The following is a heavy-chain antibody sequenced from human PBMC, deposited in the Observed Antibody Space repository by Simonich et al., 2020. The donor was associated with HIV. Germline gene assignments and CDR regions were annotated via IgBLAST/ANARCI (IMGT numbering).Heavy chain of an antibody. CDR1: GGSFSGYY. J-gene: IGHJ4*02. CDR3: ARGFYQRLYYFDY. V-gene: IGHV4-34*01. CDR2: SNHSEIT. Sequence: QVQLQQWGAGLLKPSETLSLTCAVYGGSFSGYYWSWIRQPPGKGLDWIGESNHSEITNDNPSLKSRVTISVDTSKNQFSLKLSSVTAADTAVYYCARGFYQRLYYFDYWGQGTLVTVSS. D-gene: IGHD2-2*01.